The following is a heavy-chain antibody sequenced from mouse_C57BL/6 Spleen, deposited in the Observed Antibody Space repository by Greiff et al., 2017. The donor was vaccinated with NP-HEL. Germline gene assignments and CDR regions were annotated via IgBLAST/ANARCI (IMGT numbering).Heavy chain of an antibody. D-gene: IGHD4-1*01. CDR3: GRWRDWDDD. J-gene: IGHJ2*01. Sequence: QVQLQQSGPELVKPGASVKTSCKASGYAFSSSWMNWVKQRPGKGLEWIGRIYPGDGDTNYNGKFKGKATLTADKSSSTAYMQLSSLTSEDSAVYFCGRWRDWDDDWGKGTTLTVSS. CDR1: GYAFSSSW. CDR2: IYPGDGDT. V-gene: IGHV1-82*01.